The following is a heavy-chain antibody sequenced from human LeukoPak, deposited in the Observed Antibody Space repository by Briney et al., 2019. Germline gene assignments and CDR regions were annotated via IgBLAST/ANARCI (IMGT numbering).Heavy chain of an antibody. CDR3: AKVVTVDY. CDR1: GFSLSSDA. J-gene: IGHJ4*02. V-gene: IGHV3-23*01. Sequence: GGSLRLSCAASGFSLSSDAMSWVRRAPGKGLEWVSAISGSGGSTYYADSVKGRFTISRDNSKNTLYLQMNSLRAEDTAVYYCAKVVTVDYWGQGTLVTVSS. CDR2: ISGSGGST.